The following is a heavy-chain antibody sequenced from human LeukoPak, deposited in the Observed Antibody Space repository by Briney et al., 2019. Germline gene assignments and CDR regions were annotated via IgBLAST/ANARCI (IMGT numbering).Heavy chain of an antibody. CDR3: ARVVTAGSYYFDY. D-gene: IGHD2-21*02. V-gene: IGHV3-53*01. Sequence: GGSLRLSCAASGFTVSSNYMSWVRQAPGKGLEWVSIIYSGGSTYYADSVKGRFTISRDNSKNTLSLQMNSLRAEDMAVYYCARVVTAGSYYFDYWGQGTLVTVSS. CDR1: GFTVSSNY. CDR2: IYSGGST. J-gene: IGHJ4*02.